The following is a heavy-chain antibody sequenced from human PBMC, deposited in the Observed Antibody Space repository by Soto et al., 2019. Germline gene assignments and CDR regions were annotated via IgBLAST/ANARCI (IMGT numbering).Heavy chain of an antibody. Sequence: QVQLVQSGAEVKKPGASVKVSCKASGYTFTSYDINWVRQATGQGLELMGWMNPNSGNTAYAQKCQGRVTMTRNSSISTAYMELSGLRSEDTAVYYCARTLYGDNVDYWGQGTLVTVSS. CDR2: MNPNSGNT. CDR1: GYTFTSYD. D-gene: IGHD4-17*01. J-gene: IGHJ4*02. CDR3: ARTLYGDNVDY. V-gene: IGHV1-8*01.